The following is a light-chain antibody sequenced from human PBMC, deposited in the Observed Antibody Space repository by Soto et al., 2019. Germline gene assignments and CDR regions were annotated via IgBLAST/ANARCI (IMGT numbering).Light chain of an antibody. CDR3: QHYTTYPWT. V-gene: IGKV3-15*01. CDR2: SAS. J-gene: IGKJ1*01. Sequence: EIVITQSPATPSLSPGGRATPSCRASQSISDTLAWYQQKPGQAPRLLIYSASRRATGFPGRFSGSGSGTDFTLTISSLQPDDFATYYCQHYTTYPWTFGQGTKV. CDR1: QSISDT.